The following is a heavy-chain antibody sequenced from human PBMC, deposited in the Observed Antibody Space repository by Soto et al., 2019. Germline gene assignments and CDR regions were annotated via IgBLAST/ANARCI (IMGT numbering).Heavy chain of an antibody. Sequence: PSETLSLTCTVSGGSVSSGSYYWSWIRQPPGKGLERIGYISYSGSTNYNPSLKSRVTISVDTSKNQFSLKVRSVTAADTAVYYCARCTNWFDPRGQGTSVTVSS. CDR2: ISYSGST. CDR1: GGSVSSGSYY. CDR3: ARCTNWFDP. V-gene: IGHV4-61*01. J-gene: IGHJ5*02.